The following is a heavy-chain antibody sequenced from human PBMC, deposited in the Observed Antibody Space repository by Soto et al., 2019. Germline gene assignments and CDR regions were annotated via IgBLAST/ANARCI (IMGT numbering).Heavy chain of an antibody. CDR2: IFYSGTT. Sequence: QVQLQESGPGLLKPTQTLSLTCTVSGDSVSSRPHSWTWIRQLPDKGLEYIGYIFYSGTTYYNPSLKDRVTISLDTSKNQFYLSLTSVTAADTAVYYCAGPTSYFEYWGQGTLVNVSS. J-gene: IGHJ4*02. CDR1: GDSVSSRPHS. V-gene: IGHV4-31*03. CDR3: AGPTSYFEY.